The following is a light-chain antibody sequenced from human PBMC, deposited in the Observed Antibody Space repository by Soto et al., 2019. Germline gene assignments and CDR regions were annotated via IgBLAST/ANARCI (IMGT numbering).Light chain of an antibody. CDR1: KSVGGD. CDR3: QQYYTNSWS. J-gene: IGKJ1*01. V-gene: IGKV3D-15*01. Sequence: DIVLTQSPATLSLTPGQGASLSCRASKSVGGDLVWYQQHPGQAPRLLIYDASNRATGIPPRFSGSGSGTDFTLTISSLQSEDVAVYYCQQYYTNSWSFGQGTKVDI. CDR2: DAS.